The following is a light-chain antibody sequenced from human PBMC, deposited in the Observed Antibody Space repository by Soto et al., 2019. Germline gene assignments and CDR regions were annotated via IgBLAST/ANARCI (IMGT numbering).Light chain of an antibody. Sequence: EIVMTQSPATLSVSPGERATLSCRASQSVSSNLAWHQQKPGQAPRILMYDASTRATGIPARFSGSGSGTDFTLTISSLEPEDFAVYYCQQYGSSPRTFGQGTKVDIK. CDR1: QSVSSN. CDR3: QQYGSSPRT. CDR2: DAS. V-gene: IGKV3-15*01. J-gene: IGKJ1*01.